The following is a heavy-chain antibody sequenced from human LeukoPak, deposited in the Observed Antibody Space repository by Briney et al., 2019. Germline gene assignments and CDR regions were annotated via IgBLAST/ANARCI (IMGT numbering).Heavy chain of an antibody. V-gene: IGHV1-18*01. CDR3: ARDLMVRGVSDGTFSDY. Sequence: ASVKVSCKASGYTFTSYGISWVRQAPGQGLEWMGWISAYNGNTNYAQKLQGRVTMTTDTSTSTAYMELRSLRSDDTAVYYCARDLMVRGVSDGTFSDYWGQGTLVTVSS. J-gene: IGHJ4*02. CDR1: GYTFTSYG. CDR2: ISAYNGNT. D-gene: IGHD3-10*01.